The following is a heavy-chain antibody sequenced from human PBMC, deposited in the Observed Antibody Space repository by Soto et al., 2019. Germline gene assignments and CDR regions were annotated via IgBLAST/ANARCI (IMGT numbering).Heavy chain of an antibody. V-gene: IGHV3-30*18. D-gene: IGHD3-22*01. CDR2: ISYDGSNK. J-gene: IGHJ4*02. CDR3: AKGGNTYYYDSSGYDY. CDR1: GFTFSSYG. Sequence: LRLSCAASGFTFSSYGMHWVRQAPGKGLEWVAVISYDGSNKYYADSVKGRFTISRDNSKNTLYLQMNSLRAEDTAVYYCAKGGNTYYYDSSGYDYWGQGTLVTVSS.